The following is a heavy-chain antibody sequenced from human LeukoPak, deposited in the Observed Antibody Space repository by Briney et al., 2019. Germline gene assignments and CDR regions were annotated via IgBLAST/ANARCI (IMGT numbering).Heavy chain of an antibody. D-gene: IGHD6-6*01. J-gene: IGHJ4*02. CDR1: GGSISSYY. Sequence: PSETLSLTCTVSGGSISSYYWSWIRQPPGKGLEWIGYIYASGSSNYNPSLKSRVTISVDTSKNQFSLKLSSVTAADTALYYCARQREYSSSSIAYWGQGTLVTVSS. V-gene: IGHV4-4*09. CDR3: ARQREYSSSSIAY. CDR2: IYASGSS.